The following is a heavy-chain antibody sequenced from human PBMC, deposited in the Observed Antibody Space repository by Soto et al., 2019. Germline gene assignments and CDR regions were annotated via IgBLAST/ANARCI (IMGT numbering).Heavy chain of an antibody. CDR2: IYYSGRT. CDR3: ASQRKTVVSQAYFDH. CDR1: GESISSSSYY. J-gene: IGHJ4*02. Sequence: NPSETLSLTCIVSGESISSSSYYWGWIRQPPGKGLEWIGSIYYSGRTYYNPSFKSRVTISIDTSKNQFSLKLSSVTATDTAVYYCASQRKTVVSQAYFDHWGQGALVTVSS. D-gene: IGHD2-21*01. V-gene: IGHV4-39*01.